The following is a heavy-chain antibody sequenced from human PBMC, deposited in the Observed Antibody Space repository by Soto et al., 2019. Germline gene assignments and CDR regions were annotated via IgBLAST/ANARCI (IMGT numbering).Heavy chain of an antibody. J-gene: IGHJ5*02. CDR1: GFTFGDYA. CDR2: IRSKAYGGTT. CDR3: TRDSDCSGGSCYISVWFDP. Sequence: PGGSLRLSCTASGFTFGDYAMSWFRQAPGKGLEWVGFIRSKAYGGTTEYAASVKGRFTISRDDSKSIAYLQMNSLKTEDTAVYYCTRDSDCSGGSCYISVWFDPWGQGTLVTVSS. V-gene: IGHV3-49*03. D-gene: IGHD2-15*01.